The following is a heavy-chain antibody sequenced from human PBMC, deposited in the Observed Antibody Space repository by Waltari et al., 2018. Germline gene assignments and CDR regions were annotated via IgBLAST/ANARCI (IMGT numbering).Heavy chain of an antibody. D-gene: IGHD4-17*01. CDR3: ARLVYGDLDY. CDR1: GGSFSGYY. Sequence: QVQLQQWGAGLLKPSETLSLTCAVYGGSFSGYYWSWIRQPPGKGLEWIGEINHSGSTNYNPSLKSRDTISVDTSKNQFSLKLSSVTAADTAVYYCARLVYGDLDYWGQGTLVTVSS. CDR2: INHSGST. V-gene: IGHV4-34*01. J-gene: IGHJ4*02.